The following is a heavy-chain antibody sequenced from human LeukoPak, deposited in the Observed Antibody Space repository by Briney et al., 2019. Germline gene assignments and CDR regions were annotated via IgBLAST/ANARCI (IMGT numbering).Heavy chain of an antibody. J-gene: IGHJ6*03. CDR3: ARGYCSGGSCYSYYYYNYMDV. Sequence: GGSLRLSCAASGFTFSSYWMHWVRQAPGKGLVWVSRINSDGSSTSYVDSVKGRFTISRDNAKNTLYLQMNSLRAEDTAVYYCARGYCSGGSCYSYYYYNYMDVWGKGTTVTVSS. D-gene: IGHD2-15*01. CDR2: INSDGSST. CDR1: GFTFSSYW. V-gene: IGHV3-74*01.